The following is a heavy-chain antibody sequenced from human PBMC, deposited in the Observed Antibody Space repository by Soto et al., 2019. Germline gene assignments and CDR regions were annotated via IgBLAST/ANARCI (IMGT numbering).Heavy chain of an antibody. Sequence: QVQLVQSGAEVKKPGSSVKVSCKASGGTFSSYTISWVRQAPGQGLEWMGRIIPILGIANYAQKFQGRVTITADKSTSTAYMELSSLRSEDTAVYYCARDRPLCSGGSCYLLDVWGKGTTVTVSS. D-gene: IGHD2-15*01. J-gene: IGHJ6*04. CDR3: ARDRPLCSGGSCYLLDV. CDR1: GGTFSSYT. CDR2: IIPILGIA. V-gene: IGHV1-69*08.